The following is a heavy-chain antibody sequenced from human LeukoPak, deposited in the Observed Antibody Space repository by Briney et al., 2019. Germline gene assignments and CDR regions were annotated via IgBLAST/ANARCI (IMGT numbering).Heavy chain of an antibody. CDR3: ARRRSGYSGYDRGVYFDY. CDR2: IYYSGST. J-gene: IGHJ4*02. CDR1: GGSITSSSYY. V-gene: IGHV4-39*01. Sequence: SETLSLTCTVSGGSITSSSYYWGWIRQPPGKGLEWIGSIYYSGSTYYNPSLKSRVTISVDTSKNQFSRKRSSVTAADTAVYYCARRRSGYSGYDRGVYFDYWGQGTLVTVSS. D-gene: IGHD5-12*01.